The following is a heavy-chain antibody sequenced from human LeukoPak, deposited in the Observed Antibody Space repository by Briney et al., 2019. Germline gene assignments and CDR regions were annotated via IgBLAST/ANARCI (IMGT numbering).Heavy chain of an antibody. D-gene: IGHD6-13*01. V-gene: IGHV1-8*01. J-gene: IGHJ4*02. CDR1: GYSFTSYD. CDR3: ARRVAAGGTCMGH. CDR2: MNPNSGNT. Sequence: ASVKVSCKASGYSFTSYDINWVRQATGQGLEWMGWMNPNSGNTGSAQKFQGRVTMTRNTSISTAYMELSNLRSEDTAVYYCARRVAAGGTCMGHWGQGTLVTVSS.